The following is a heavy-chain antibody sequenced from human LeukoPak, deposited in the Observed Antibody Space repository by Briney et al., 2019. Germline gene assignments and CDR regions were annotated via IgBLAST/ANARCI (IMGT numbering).Heavy chain of an antibody. V-gene: IGHV3-66*01. Sequence: GGSLRLSCAASGFIVSSNYMSWVRQAPGKGLEWLSVIYSGGTTYYADSVKGRFTISRDNSRNTLYLQMDSLRAEDTAVYYCAREGGSKGGNFDYWGQGILVTVSS. J-gene: IGHJ4*02. CDR2: IYSGGTT. CDR3: AREGGSKGGNFDY. D-gene: IGHD3-16*01. CDR1: GFIVSSNY.